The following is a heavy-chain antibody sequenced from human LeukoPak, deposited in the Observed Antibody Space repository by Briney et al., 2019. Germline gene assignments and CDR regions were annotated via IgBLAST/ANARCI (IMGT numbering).Heavy chain of an antibody. J-gene: IGHJ4*02. CDR2: ISGSGGST. Sequence: GGSLRLSCAASGFTFSSYAMSWVRQAPGKGLEWVSAISGSGGSTYYADSVKGRFTISRDNSKNTLYLQMNSLRAEDTAVYYCAIDQASHKPSDPIAVAENDYWGQGTLVTVSS. V-gene: IGHV3-23*01. D-gene: IGHD6-19*01. CDR3: AIDQASHKPSDPIAVAENDY. CDR1: GFTFSSYA.